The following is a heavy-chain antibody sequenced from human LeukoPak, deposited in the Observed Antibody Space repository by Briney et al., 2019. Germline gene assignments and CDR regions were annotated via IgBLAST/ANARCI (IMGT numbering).Heavy chain of an antibody. CDR1: GFTFSSYA. D-gene: IGHD6-19*01. J-gene: IGHJ4*02. V-gene: IGHV3-23*01. CDR3: AFSGSGRYSFDY. CDR2: ISGSGGST. Sequence: PGGSLRLSCAASGFTFSSYAMSWVRQAPGKGLEWVSAISGSGGSTYYADSVKGRFTISRDNSKNTLYLQMNSLRAEDTAVYYCAFSGSGRYSFDYWGQGTLVTVSS.